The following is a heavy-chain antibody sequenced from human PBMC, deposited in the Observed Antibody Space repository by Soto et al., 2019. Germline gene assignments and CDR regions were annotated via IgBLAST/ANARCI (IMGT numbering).Heavy chain of an antibody. J-gene: IGHJ4*02. CDR2: ISSSGSTK. V-gene: IGHV3-48*03. Sequence: GGSLRLSCAASGFPFSSYEMNWVRQAPGKGLEWVSYISSSGSTKYYADSVKGRFTISRDNAKNSLFLQMNSLRVEDTAVYYCARSPFLECNWAQGALVTVSS. CDR3: ARSPFLECN. D-gene: IGHD3-3*02. CDR1: GFPFSSYE.